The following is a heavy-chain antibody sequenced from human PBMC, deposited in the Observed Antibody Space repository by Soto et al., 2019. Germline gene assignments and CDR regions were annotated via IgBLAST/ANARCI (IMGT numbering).Heavy chain of an antibody. D-gene: IGHD6-19*01. J-gene: IGHJ4*02. Sequence: PGGSLRLSCAASGFNCATYSMSWVRQAPGKGLEWVAGISDGVDRAYYGDSVKGRFTISRDTSKNMLYLHMNSLRAEDTAIYYCARYTAVADPYYFDYWGQGTLVTVSS. CDR1: GFNCATYS. CDR2: ISDGVDRA. CDR3: ARYTAVADPYYFDY. V-gene: IGHV3-23*01.